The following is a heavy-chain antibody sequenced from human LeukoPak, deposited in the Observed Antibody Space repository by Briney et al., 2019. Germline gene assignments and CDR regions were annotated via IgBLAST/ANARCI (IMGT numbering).Heavy chain of an antibody. V-gene: IGHV4-39*01. CDR3: AIEYSSSKNFFGVYYFDY. CDR1: GGPISSGTYC. J-gene: IGHJ4*02. D-gene: IGHD6-6*01. CDR2: SYCKGKT. Sequence: PSETLSLTCSVSGGPISSGTYCWGWVRQRPGRGLEWIGSSYCKGKTYNNPSLESRVTISVDTSKNQFSLKLSSVTAADTAVYYCAIEYSSSKNFFGVYYFDYWGQGTLVTVSS.